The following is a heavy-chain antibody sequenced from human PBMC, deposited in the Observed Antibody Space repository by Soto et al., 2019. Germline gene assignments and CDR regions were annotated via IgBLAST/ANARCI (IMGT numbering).Heavy chain of an antibody. CDR3: SRLPPNNWGAPLDF. CDR1: GFTFGDYA. J-gene: IGHJ4*02. Sequence: GGSLRLSCITSGFTFGDYAMIWFRQAPGKGLEWVSFITSKRYGGKTEYDASVKGRFTISRDDSKSVAYLQMNSLRTDDTAVYYCSRLPPNNWGAPLDFWGQGTLVTVSS. D-gene: IGHD1-26*01. CDR2: ITSKRYGGKT. V-gene: IGHV3-49*03.